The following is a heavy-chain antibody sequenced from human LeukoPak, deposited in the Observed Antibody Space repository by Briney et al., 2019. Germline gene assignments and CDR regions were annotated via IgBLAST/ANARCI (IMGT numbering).Heavy chain of an antibody. Sequence: GGSPRLSCAASGFTFTSYTMNWVRQAPGKGLEWVSGISGSGGSTYYADSVKGRFTISRDNSKNTLFLQMNSLRAEDTAVYYCAKVYGSSDWVFDYWGQGTLVTVSS. V-gene: IGHV3-23*01. CDR1: GFTFTSYT. D-gene: IGHD3-22*01. CDR3: AKVYGSSDWVFDY. CDR2: ISGSGGST. J-gene: IGHJ4*02.